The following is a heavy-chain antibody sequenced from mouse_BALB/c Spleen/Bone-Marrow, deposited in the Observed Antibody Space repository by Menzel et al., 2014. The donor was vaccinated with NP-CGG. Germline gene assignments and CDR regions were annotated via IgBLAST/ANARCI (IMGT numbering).Heavy chain of an antibody. CDR1: GFNIKDTY. Sequence: EVQLQQSGAELVKPGASVKLSCTASGFNIKDTYMYWVKQRPKQGLEWIGRIDPANGNTKYDPKFQGKATITADTSSNTAYLQLSSLTSEDTAVYYCARWGKLGRGYFDVWGAGTTVTVSS. CDR2: IDPANGNT. V-gene: IGHV14-3*02. D-gene: IGHD4-1*01. J-gene: IGHJ1*01. CDR3: ARWGKLGRGYFDV.